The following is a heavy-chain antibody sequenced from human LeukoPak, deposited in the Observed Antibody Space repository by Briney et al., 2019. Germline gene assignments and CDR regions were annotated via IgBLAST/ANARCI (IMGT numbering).Heavy chain of an antibody. CDR1: GGSFSGYY. CDR3: ARGSKRVLRFLEWPPGFPRNNWFDP. D-gene: IGHD3-3*01. J-gene: IGHJ5*02. V-gene: IGHV4-34*01. CDR2: INHSGST. Sequence: SETLSLTCAVYGGSFSGYYWSWIRQPPGKGLEWIGEINHSGSTSYNPSLKSRVTISVDTSKNQFSLKLSSVTAADTAVYYCARGSKRVLRFLEWPPGFPRNNWFDPWGQGTLITVSS.